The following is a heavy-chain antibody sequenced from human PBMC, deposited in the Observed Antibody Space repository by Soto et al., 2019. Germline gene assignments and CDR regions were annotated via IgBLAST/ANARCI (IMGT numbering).Heavy chain of an antibody. V-gene: IGHV4-34*01. Sequence: SETLSLTCAVYGGSFSGYYWSWLRQSPGVGLEWIGEIHHTGSTNYNPSLKSRVTISADMSKNQFSLKLSSVTAADTAVYYCARSRAYYYGFDYWGQGTLVTVSS. CDR3: ARSRAYYYGFDY. J-gene: IGHJ4*02. CDR1: GGSFSGYY. D-gene: IGHD3-10*01. CDR2: IHHTGST.